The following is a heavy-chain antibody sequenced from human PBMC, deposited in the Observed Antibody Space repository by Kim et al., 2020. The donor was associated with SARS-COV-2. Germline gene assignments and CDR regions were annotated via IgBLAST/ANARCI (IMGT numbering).Heavy chain of an antibody. CDR3: ARGYSSGWGVTY. J-gene: IGHJ4*02. Sequence: YYADAVKGRFTNSRDNAKNSLYLQMNGLRAEDTAIYYCARGYSSGWGVTYWGQGTLVTVSS. V-gene: IGHV3-48*03. D-gene: IGHD6-19*01.